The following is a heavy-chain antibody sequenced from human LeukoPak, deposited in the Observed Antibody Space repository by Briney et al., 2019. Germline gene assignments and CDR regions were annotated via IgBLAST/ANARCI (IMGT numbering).Heavy chain of an antibody. CDR1: GFTFSSYA. D-gene: IGHD6-19*01. V-gene: IGHV3-23*01. J-gene: IGHJ4*02. CDR3: ARGIAVAAPVY. CDR2: ISGNGGTT. Sequence: PGGSLRLSCAASGFTFSSYAMTWVRQAPGRGLEWVSAISGNGGTTYYADSVKGRFTISRDNSKNTLYLQMNSLRAEDTAVYYCARGIAVAAPVYWGQGTLVTVSS.